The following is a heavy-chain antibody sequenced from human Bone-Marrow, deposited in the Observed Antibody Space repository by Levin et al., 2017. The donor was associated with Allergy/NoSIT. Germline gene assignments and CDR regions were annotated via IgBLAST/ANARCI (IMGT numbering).Heavy chain of an antibody. D-gene: IGHD4-23*01. J-gene: IGHJ4*02. CDR2: IYHSGST. CDR1: GGSVRSGSYY. V-gene: IGHV4-61*01. Sequence: SQTLSLTCTVSGGSVRSGSYYWSWIRQPPGKGLEWIAYIYHSGSTKYNPSLKSRVTISLDTSRNQFSLRLTSLTAADTAVYYGARGSYFGGLSFDCWGKGTLVTVSS. CDR3: ARGSYFGGLSFDC.